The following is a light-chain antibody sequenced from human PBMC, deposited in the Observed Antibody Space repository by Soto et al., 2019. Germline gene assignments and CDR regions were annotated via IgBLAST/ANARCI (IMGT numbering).Light chain of an antibody. CDR1: QRIRSNY. V-gene: IGKV3-20*01. Sequence: EIVLTQSPGTLSLSPGERATLSCRARQRIRSNYVAWYQQKPGQGPRLLIYGASSRATGIPARFSGSGSGTDFTLIISRLEPEDFAMYYCQQYGSTPRTFGQGTKVDIK. J-gene: IGKJ1*01. CDR3: QQYGSTPRT. CDR2: GAS.